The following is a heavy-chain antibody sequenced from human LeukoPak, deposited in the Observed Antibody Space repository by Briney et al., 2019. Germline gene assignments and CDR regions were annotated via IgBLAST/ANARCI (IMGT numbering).Heavy chain of an antibody. V-gene: IGHV3-23*01. CDR2: IRGRGGGT. J-gene: IGHJ4*02. CDR1: GLTLSNYA. Sequence: PGGSLRLSCAVSGLTLSNYAMSWVRQAPGEGLEWVAGIRGRGGGTHYADSVKGRFTISRDNPKNTLYLKMNNLRAGDTAVYFCAKRGVVIRVILVGFHKEAYYYDSWGQGALVTVSS. D-gene: IGHD3-22*01. CDR3: AKRGVVIRVILVGFHKEAYYYDS.